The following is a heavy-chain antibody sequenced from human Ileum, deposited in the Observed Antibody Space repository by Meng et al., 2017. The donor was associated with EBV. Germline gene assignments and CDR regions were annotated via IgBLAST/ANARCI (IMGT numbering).Heavy chain of an antibody. CDR3: ASVGWSLDY. CDR2: IYTSGNN. V-gene: IGHV4-4*07. CDR1: SCSTCHYY. J-gene: IGHJ4*02. D-gene: IGHD2-15*01. Sequence: QVSLETSGHVIVKISETLSLTCTVCSCSTCHYYWRWTRETGVKGLEWIGYIYTSGNNTYTPTLKSRVTISVDKSKNQFSLTLRSVTAADKAVHSFASVGWSLDYWGQGTLVTVSS.